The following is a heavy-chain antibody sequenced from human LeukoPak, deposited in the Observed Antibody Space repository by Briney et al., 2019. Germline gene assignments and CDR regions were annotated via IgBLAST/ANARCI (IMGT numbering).Heavy chain of an antibody. CDR1: GYSISSGYY. Sequence: PSETLSLTCAVSGYSISSGYYWGWIRQPPGKGLEWIGGIYHSGSTYYNPSLKSRVTISVDTSKNQFSLKLSSVTAADTAVYYCARGGFAPDYWGQGTLVTVSS. CDR2: IYHSGST. CDR3: ARGGFAPDY. V-gene: IGHV4-38-2*01. D-gene: IGHD3-16*01. J-gene: IGHJ4*02.